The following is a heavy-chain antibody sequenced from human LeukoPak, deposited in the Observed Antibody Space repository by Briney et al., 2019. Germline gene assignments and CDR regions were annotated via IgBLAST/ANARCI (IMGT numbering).Heavy chain of an antibody. D-gene: IGHD3-22*01. V-gene: IGHV3-30*04. J-gene: IGHJ4*02. CDR2: ISYDGSNK. Sequence: PGGSLRLSCSASGIISSVNSIHWVRQAPGKGLEWVAVISYDGSNKYYADSVRGRFTISRDTSKNTLYLQMNSLRAEDTALYYWAKQNNFYTSGLDYWGQGTLVTVSS. CDR3: AKQNNFYTSGLDY. CDR1: GIISSVNS.